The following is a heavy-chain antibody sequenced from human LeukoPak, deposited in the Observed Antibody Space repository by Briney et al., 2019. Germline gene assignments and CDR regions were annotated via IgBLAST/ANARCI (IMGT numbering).Heavy chain of an antibody. V-gene: IGHV3-73*01. CDR3: TGNYYGSGSYADFDY. CDR2: IRRRANGYTT. D-gene: IGHD3-10*01. Sequence: GGSLRLACAASGFTFSGSGVGWVRQAGGKGREWVGRIRRRANGYTTAYAAGGKDKFTISRDDSKNRAYMQMERLKNGDTAVYYCTGNYYGSGSYADFDYWGQGTLVTVSS. J-gene: IGHJ4*02. CDR1: GFTFSGSG.